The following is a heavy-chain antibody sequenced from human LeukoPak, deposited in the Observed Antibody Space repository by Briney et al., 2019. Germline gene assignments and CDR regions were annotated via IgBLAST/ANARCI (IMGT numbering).Heavy chain of an antibody. V-gene: IGHV1-2*02. Sequence: GASVKVSCKASGYSFTDYYIHWVRQAPGQGLEWMGWINPNSGVTHYAQKLQGRVTMTTDTSSSTAYMELSRVRYDDTAVYYCARDFQNKKWYGGPGYYFDYWGQGTLVTVSS. D-gene: IGHD1-26*01. CDR1: GYSFTDYY. J-gene: IGHJ4*02. CDR3: ARDFQNKKWYGGPGYYFDY. CDR2: INPNSGVT.